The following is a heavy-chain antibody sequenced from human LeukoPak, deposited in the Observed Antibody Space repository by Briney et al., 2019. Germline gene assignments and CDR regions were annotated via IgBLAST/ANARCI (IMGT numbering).Heavy chain of an antibody. Sequence: GGSLRLSCAASGFTFRSYAMHWVRQAPGKGLEWVAVISYDGSNKYYADSVKGRFTISRDNSKNTLCLQMNSLRAEDTAVYYCARDRWYSSSVFDYWGQGTLVTVSS. CDR2: ISYDGSNK. J-gene: IGHJ4*02. D-gene: IGHD6-13*01. CDR3: ARDRWYSSSVFDY. V-gene: IGHV3-30*01. CDR1: GFTFRSYA.